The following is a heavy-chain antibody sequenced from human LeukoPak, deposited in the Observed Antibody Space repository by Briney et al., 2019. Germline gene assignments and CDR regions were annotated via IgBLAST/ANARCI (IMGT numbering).Heavy chain of an antibody. Sequence: SVKVSCKASGDTFSSYAISWVRQAPGQGLEWMGRIIPIFGTANYAQKFQGRVTITTDESTSTAYMDLSSLRSEDTAVYYCERDLPPYYYGSGSCDYWGQGTLVTVSS. CDR3: ERDLPPYYYGSGSCDY. J-gene: IGHJ4*02. CDR1: GDTFSSYA. CDR2: IIPIFGTA. V-gene: IGHV1-69*05. D-gene: IGHD3-10*01.